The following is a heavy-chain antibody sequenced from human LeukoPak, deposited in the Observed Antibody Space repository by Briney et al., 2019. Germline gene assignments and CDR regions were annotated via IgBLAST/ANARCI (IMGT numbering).Heavy chain of an antibody. Sequence: GESLKISCKGTGYSFTNYWIGWVRQMPGKGLEWMGMISPHDSDTRYSPSFQGQVTISADKSITTAYLQWSSLKASDTAIYYCARRCDSGGYRFWLDPWGQGTLVTVSS. CDR2: ISPHDSDT. CDR3: ARRCDSGGYRFWLDP. V-gene: IGHV5-51*01. CDR1: GYSFTNYW. J-gene: IGHJ5*02. D-gene: IGHD3-16*02.